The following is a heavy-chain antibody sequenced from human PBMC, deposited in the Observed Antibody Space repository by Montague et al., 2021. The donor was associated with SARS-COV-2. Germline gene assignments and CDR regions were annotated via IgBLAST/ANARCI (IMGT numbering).Heavy chain of an antibody. D-gene: IGHD6-6*01. CDR1: GFTFSSYR. Sequence: SLRLSCAASGFTFSSYRVNWVRQAPGKGLEWISYISSSTNIIYYADSVKGRFTISRDNARNSLYLQMNSLRVDDTAVYYCAKDLVLRAARPDALDVWGQGTVVTASS. J-gene: IGHJ3*01. CDR3: AKDLVLRAARPDALDV. CDR2: ISSSTNII. V-gene: IGHV3-48*04.